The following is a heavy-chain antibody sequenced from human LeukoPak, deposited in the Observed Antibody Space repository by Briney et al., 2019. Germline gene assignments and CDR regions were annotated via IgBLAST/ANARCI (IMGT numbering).Heavy chain of an antibody. CDR1: GGSFSGYY. Sequence: PSETLSLTCAVYGGSFSGYYWSWIRQPPGKGLEWIGEINHSGSTNYNPSLKSRVTISVDTSKNQFSLKLSSVTAADTAVYYCARDKVRGVQGRYYHYYGMDVWGKGTTVTVSS. V-gene: IGHV4-34*01. J-gene: IGHJ6*04. D-gene: IGHD3-10*01. CDR3: ARDKVRGVQGRYYHYYGMDV. CDR2: INHSGST.